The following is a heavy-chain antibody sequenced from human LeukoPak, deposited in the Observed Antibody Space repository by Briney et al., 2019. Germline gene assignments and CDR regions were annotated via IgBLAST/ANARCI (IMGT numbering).Heavy chain of an antibody. CDR3: ARRRLAARLNDY. J-gene: IGHJ4*02. D-gene: IGHD6-6*01. V-gene: IGHV4-4*07. Sequence: PSETLSLTCTVSGGSISSYYWMWVRQSAGRGLEWIGRVSSTGSTNDNAALKSRGAISVDTSKNQFSLKLSSVTAADTAVYYCARRRLAARLNDYWGQGTLVTVSS. CDR2: VSSTGST. CDR1: GGSISSYY.